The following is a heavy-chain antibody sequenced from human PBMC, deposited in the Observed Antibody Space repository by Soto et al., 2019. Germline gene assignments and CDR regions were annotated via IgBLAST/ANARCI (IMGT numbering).Heavy chain of an antibody. CDR1: GFSFSISP. Sequence: GGSLRLSCAASGFSFSISPMHWVRQAPGKGPEWVALIPYDGTNKFYADSVKGRFTISRDNSKSTLYLQVDSLRPEDAAVYYCARDPKTSGGQHWAFNYFDSWGQGTLVTVPQ. J-gene: IGHJ4*02. CDR2: IPYDGTNK. D-gene: IGHD7-27*01. CDR3: ARDPKTSGGQHWAFNYFDS. V-gene: IGHV3-30-3*01.